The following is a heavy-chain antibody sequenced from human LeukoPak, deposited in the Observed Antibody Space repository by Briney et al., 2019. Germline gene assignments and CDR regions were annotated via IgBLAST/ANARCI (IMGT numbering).Heavy chain of an antibody. CDR3: ARDPAQTYYYDP. Sequence: ASVKVFCRASGYTFTGYYLHWVRQAPGQGLEWMGWINPKNGGTKYAQKFQGRVTMTRDTSISTAYMELSRLTSDDTAVYSCARDPAQTYYYDPWGQGTLVTVSS. CDR2: INPKNGGT. V-gene: IGHV1-2*02. D-gene: IGHD3-22*01. J-gene: IGHJ4*02. CDR1: GYTFTGYY.